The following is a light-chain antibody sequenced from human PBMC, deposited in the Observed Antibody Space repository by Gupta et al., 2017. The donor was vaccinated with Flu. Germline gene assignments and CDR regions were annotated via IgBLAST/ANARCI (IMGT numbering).Light chain of an antibody. CDR2: EVS. V-gene: IGLV2-14*01. J-gene: IGLJ1*01. Sequence: QSALTQPASVSGSPGQSITISFTGTSSDVGGYNYVSWYQQHPGKAPKLMIYEVSNRPSGVSNRFSGSKSSNTASLTISGLQAEDEADYYCSSYTSSSTPFVFGTGTKVTVL. CDR3: SSYTSSSTPFV. CDR1: SSDVGGYNY.